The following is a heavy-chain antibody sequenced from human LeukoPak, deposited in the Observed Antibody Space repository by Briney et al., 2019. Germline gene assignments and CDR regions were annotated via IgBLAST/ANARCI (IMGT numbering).Heavy chain of an antibody. CDR2: FDPEDGET. CDR1: GYTLTELS. Sequence: ASVKVSCKVSGYTLTELSMHWVRQAPGKGLEWMGGFDPEDGETIYAQKFQGRVTMTEDTSTDTAYMELSSLRSEDTAVYYCATDPYYYDSTPSWGQGTLVTVSS. CDR3: ATDPYYYDSTPS. D-gene: IGHD3-22*01. V-gene: IGHV1-24*01. J-gene: IGHJ4*02.